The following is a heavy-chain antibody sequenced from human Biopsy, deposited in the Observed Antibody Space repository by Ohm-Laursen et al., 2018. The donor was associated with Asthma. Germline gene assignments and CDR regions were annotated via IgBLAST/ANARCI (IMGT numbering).Heavy chain of an antibody. CDR1: GFTFGDYW. D-gene: IGHD3-3*02. CDR3: ARTFHFWSPYHAEHYQL. J-gene: IGHJ1*01. Sequence: SLRLSCAASGFTFGDYWMSWVRQVPGKGLEWVANIKHDGSEKNHVDSLKGRFTISRGNAKNSLYLQMSSLRAEDTAVYYCARTFHFWSPYHAEHYQLWGQGTLVTVSS. V-gene: IGHV3-7*01. CDR2: IKHDGSEK.